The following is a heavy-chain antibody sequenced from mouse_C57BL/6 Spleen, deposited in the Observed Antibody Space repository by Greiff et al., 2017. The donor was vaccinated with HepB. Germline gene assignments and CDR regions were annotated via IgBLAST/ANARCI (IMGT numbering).Heavy chain of an antibody. D-gene: IGHD2-3*01. Sequence: VLLQQSGAELARPGASVKMSCKASGYTFTSYTMHWVKQRPGQGLEWIGYINPSSGYTKYNQKFKDKATLTADKSSSTAYMQLSSLTSEDSAVYYCARGFYDGYYHAMDYWGQGTSVTVSS. CDR3: ARGFYDGYYHAMDY. CDR1: GYTFTSYT. CDR2: INPSSGYT. J-gene: IGHJ4*01. V-gene: IGHV1-4*01.